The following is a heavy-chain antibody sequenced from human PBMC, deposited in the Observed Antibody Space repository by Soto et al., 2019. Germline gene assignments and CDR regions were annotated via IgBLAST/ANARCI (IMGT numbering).Heavy chain of an antibody. CDR3: ARDLASATGTFDY. Sequence: EVQLVESGGGLVKPGGSLRLSCAGSGFTFSGYSMNCVRQAPGKGLEWVSCISSSSNNMYYADSVKGRFTMSRDNAKNSLYLQMNSLRVEDTAVYYCARDLASATGTFDYWGQGTLVTVSS. D-gene: IGHD1-1*01. CDR1: GFTFSGYS. J-gene: IGHJ4*02. V-gene: IGHV3-21*01. CDR2: ISSSSNNM.